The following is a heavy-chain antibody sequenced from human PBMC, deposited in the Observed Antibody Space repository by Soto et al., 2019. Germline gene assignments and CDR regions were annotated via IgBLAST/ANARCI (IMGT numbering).Heavy chain of an antibody. CDR2: IYWDDDK. CDR3: ATNNYLYNWFDP. Sequence: QITLKESGPTLVKPTQTLTLTCTFSGFSLSSSGVGVGWIRQPPGKALEWLALIYWDDDKRYRTSLRNRVTIPKDTSKQQVVLTMTNMDPVDTATYYCATNNYLYNWFDPWGQGTLVTVSS. D-gene: IGHD1-1*01. J-gene: IGHJ5*02. V-gene: IGHV2-5*02. CDR1: GFSLSSSGVG.